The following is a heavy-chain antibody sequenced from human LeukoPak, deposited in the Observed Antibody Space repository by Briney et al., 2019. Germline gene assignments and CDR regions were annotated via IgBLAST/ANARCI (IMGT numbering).Heavy chain of an antibody. CDR1: GGSISSGGYS. Sequence: PSQTLSLTCAVSGGSISSGGYSWSWIRQPPGKGLEWIGYIYYSGSTYYNPSLKSRVTISVDTSKNQFSLNLSSVTAADTAVYYCARAQNYDLDYWGQGTLVTVSS. D-gene: IGHD3-3*01. V-gene: IGHV4-30-2*05. CDR3: ARAQNYDLDY. CDR2: IYYSGST. J-gene: IGHJ4*02.